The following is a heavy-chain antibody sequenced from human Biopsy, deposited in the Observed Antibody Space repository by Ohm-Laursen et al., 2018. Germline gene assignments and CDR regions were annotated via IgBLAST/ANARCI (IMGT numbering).Heavy chain of an antibody. D-gene: IGHD3-3*01. CDR3: ARLGNFWNAEDGLDL. CDR2: ASYSGYT. V-gene: IGHV4-59*08. Sequence: GTLSLTCTVSDDSIRNFYWTWIRQSPGQGLEWIGHASYSGYTNYNPSLKSRVTISVDTSKNHFSLNLRSVTAADTAVYSCARLGNFWNAEDGLDLWGLGTMVTVSS. J-gene: IGHJ3*01. CDR1: DDSIRNFY.